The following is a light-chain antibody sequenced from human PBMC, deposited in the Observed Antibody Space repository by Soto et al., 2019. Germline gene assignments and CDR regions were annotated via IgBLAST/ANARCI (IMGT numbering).Light chain of an antibody. CDR3: QSYDSSLSVVV. J-gene: IGLJ2*01. Sequence: QSVLTQPPSGSGAPGQRVTISCTGSSSNIGAGYDVHWYQQLPGTAPKLLIYGNSNRPSGVPDRFSGSKSGTSASLAITGLQAEDEADYYCQSYDSSLSVVVFGGGTKLNVL. CDR1: SSNIGAGYD. CDR2: GNS. V-gene: IGLV1-40*01.